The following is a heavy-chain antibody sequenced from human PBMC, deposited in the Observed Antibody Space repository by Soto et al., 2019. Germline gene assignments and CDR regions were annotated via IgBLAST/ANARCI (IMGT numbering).Heavy chain of an antibody. D-gene: IGHD2-8*01. J-gene: IGHJ5*01. CDR1: GGSLSSGGYY. CDR3: ESAVLEIATPCKGFDS. CDR2: IYYSGST. V-gene: IGHV4-31*03. Sequence: SETLSLTCTVSGGSLSSGGYYWSWIRQHPGKGLEWIGYIYYSGSTYYNPSLKSRVTISVDTYKNQFSLKLSSVTAADTAVYYCESAVLEIATPCKGFDSWGQGTLVTSPQ.